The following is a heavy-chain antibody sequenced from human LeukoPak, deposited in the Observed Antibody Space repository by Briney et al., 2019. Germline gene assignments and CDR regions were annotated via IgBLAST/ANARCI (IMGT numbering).Heavy chain of an antibody. CDR2: INPNSGGT. CDR1: GYSFTDYY. CDR3: ARADRLDGGPYLIGP. V-gene: IGHV1-2*02. J-gene: IGHJ5*02. D-gene: IGHD2-21*01. Sequence: VVSVKVSCKTSGYSFTDYYMHWVRQAPGQGLEWMGWINPNSGGTSSAQKFQGRVTMTRDTSITTVYMEVSWLTSDDTAIYYCARADRLDGGPYLIGPWGQGTLVTVSS.